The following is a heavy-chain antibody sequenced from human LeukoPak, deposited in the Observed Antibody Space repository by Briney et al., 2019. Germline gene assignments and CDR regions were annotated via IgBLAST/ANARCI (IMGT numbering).Heavy chain of an antibody. CDR3: AKSRSGSANWALQIFDN. CDR1: GFAFGSEA. J-gene: IGHJ4*02. V-gene: IGHV3-23*01. D-gene: IGHD1-1*01. CDR2: ISPGGGTT. Sequence: GGSLRLSCAVSGFAFGSEAMSWVRQSPARGLEWVASISPGGGTTYYADYVKGRFTISRDNSKNSLLVQMNSLRAEDTAVYFCAKSRSGSANWALQIFDNWGQGTLVTVSS.